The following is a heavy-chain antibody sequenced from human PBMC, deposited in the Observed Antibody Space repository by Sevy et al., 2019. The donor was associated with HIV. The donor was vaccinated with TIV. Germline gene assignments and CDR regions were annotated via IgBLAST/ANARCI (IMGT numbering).Heavy chain of an antibody. V-gene: IGHV3-15*01. CDR1: GFAFSNAW. CDR3: TTVAQFTAFDI. Sequence: GGSLRLSCADSGFAFSNAWMSWVRQAPGKGLEWVGRIKSKTDGGTTDYAAPVKGRFTISRDDSKNTLYLQMNSLKTEDTAVYYCTTVAQFTAFDIWGQGTMVTVSS. J-gene: IGHJ3*02. CDR2: IKSKTDGGTT.